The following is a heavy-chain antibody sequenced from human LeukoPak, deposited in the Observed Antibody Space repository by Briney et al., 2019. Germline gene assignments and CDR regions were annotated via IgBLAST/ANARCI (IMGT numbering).Heavy chain of an antibody. CDR1: GFTFSSYS. J-gene: IGHJ4*02. V-gene: IGHV3-23*01. CDR2: ISGSGGDT. D-gene: IGHD1-26*01. CDR3: AKGRTLVGGSTRSYDY. Sequence: GGSLRLSCAASGFTFSSYSMSWVRQAPGKGLEWVSVISGSGGDTFYADSVKGRFTISRDNSKNTLYLQMNSLRVEDTAVYYCAKGRTLVGGSTRSYDYWGQGTLVTVSS.